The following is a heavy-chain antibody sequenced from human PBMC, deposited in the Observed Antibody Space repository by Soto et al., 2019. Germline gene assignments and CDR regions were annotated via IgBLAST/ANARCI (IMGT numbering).Heavy chain of an antibody. CDR2: INAGNGNA. CDR1: GYTFTSYA. D-gene: IGHD3-10*01. Sequence: ASVKVSCKASGYTFTSYAMHWVRQAPGQRLEWMGWINAGNGNAKYSKKFQGRVTITRDTSASTAYMELSSLRSEETAVYYCARGGYYYGSGSYSPPLFDYWGQGTMLTVSS. CDR3: ARGGYYYGSGSYSPPLFDY. J-gene: IGHJ4*02. V-gene: IGHV1-3*01.